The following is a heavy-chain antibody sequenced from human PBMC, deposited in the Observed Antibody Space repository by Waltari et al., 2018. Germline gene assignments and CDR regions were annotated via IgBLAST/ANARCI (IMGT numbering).Heavy chain of an antibody. CDR2: ISYGGSNK. J-gene: IGHJ4*02. Sequence: QVQLVESGGGVVQPGRSLRLSCAASGFTFSSYGMHWVRQAPGKGLEWVAVISYGGSNKYYADAVKGRFTISRDKSKNTLYLQMNSLRAEDTAVYYCAKGAMDYDSTEDYFDYWGQGTLVTVSS. CDR1: GFTFSSYG. CDR3: AKGAMDYDSTEDYFDY. D-gene: IGHD3-22*01. V-gene: IGHV3-30*18.